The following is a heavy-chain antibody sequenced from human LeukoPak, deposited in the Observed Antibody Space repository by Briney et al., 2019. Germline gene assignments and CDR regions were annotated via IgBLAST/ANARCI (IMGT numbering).Heavy chain of an antibody. Sequence: PSETLSLTCAVYGGSFSGYYWSWIRQPPGKGLEWIGEINHSGSTNYNPSLKSRVTISVDTSKNQFSLKLSSVTAADTAVYYCAGHMFFRWGQGTLVTVSS. D-gene: IGHD3-10*02. CDR1: GGSFSGYY. V-gene: IGHV4-34*01. CDR2: INHSGST. CDR3: AGHMFFR. J-gene: IGHJ4*02.